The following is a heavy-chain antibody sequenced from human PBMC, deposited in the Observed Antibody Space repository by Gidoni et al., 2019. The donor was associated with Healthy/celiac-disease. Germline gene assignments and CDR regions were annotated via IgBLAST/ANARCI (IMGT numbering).Heavy chain of an antibody. CDR2: ISSSGSTI. Sequence: EVQLVASGGGLVQPGGSLRLSCAASGFTFSRYEMNWVRQAPGKGLEWVSYISSSGSTIYYADSVKGRFTISRDNAKNSLYLQMNSLRAEDTAVYYCATLDAGKGWELPSDYWGQGTLVTVSS. V-gene: IGHV3-48*03. CDR1: GFTFSRYE. CDR3: ATLDAGKGWELPSDY. D-gene: IGHD1-26*01. J-gene: IGHJ4*02.